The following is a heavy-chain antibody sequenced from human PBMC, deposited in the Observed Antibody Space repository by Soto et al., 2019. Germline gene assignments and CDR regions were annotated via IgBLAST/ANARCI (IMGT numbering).Heavy chain of an antibody. CDR3: ARGDDYGDYVTAGFDP. CDR2: IYHSGST. J-gene: IGHJ5*02. CDR1: GGSISSGGYS. Sequence: SETLSLTCAVSGGSISSGGYSWSWIRQPPGKGLEWIGYIYHSGSTYYNPSLKSRVTISVDRSKNQLSLKLSSVTAADTAVYYCARGDDYGDYVTAGFDPWGQGTLVTVSS. V-gene: IGHV4-30-2*01. D-gene: IGHD4-17*01.